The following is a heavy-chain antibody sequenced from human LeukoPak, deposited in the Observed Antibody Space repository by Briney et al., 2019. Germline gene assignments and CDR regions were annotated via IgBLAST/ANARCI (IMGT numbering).Heavy chain of an antibody. CDR3: ARGDYGDYAGPFDY. V-gene: IGHV3-48*02. CDR1: GFTFSTYS. Sequence: GGSLRLSCAASGFTFSTYSMNWVRQAPGKGLEWLSFISSSSTTIYYADSVKGRFTISRDDAKNSLYLQMNSLRDEDTAVYYCARGDYGDYAGPFDYWGQGTLVTVSS. J-gene: IGHJ4*02. CDR2: ISSSSTTI. D-gene: IGHD4-17*01.